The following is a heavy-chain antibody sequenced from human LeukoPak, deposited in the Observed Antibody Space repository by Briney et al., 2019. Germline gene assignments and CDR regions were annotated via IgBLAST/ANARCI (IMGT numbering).Heavy chain of an antibody. CDR2: IYSTGNT. CDR1: GGSISSSSNY. Sequence: SEALSLTCTVSGGSISSSSNYWGWIRQPPGKGLEWIGTIYSTGNTYYNPSLKSRLTISVDTSKNQFSLKLSSVTAADTAVYYCARGGESGYDTWGQGSLVTVSS. V-gene: IGHV4-39*01. J-gene: IGHJ5*02. CDR3: ARGGESGYDT. D-gene: IGHD5-12*01.